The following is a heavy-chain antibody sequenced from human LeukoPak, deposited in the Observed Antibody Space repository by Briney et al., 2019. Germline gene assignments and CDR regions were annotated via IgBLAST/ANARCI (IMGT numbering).Heavy chain of an antibody. V-gene: IGHV3-15*01. Sequence: PGGSLRLSCAASGFTFSNAWMSWVRQAPGKGLEWVGRIKSKTEGGTTDYAAPVKGRFTISRDDSKNTLYLQMNSLKTEDTAVYYCTTEAGYDFWSGYYVYYYYMDVWGKGTTVTVSS. CDR3: TTEAGYDFWSGYYVYYYYMDV. CDR1: GFTFSNAW. J-gene: IGHJ6*03. CDR2: IKSKTEGGTT. D-gene: IGHD3-3*01.